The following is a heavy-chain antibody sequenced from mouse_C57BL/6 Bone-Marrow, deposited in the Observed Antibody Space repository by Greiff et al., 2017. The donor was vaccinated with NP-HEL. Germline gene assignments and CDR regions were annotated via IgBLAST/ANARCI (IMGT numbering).Heavy chain of an antibody. Sequence: QVQLQQSGAELARPGASVKLSCKASGYTFTSYGISWVKQRTGQGLEWIGEIYPRSGNTYYNEKFKGKATLTADKSPSTAYMELRSLTSEDSAVYFCARASYYYGSSLAWFAYWGQGTLVTVSA. CDR1: GYTFTSYG. V-gene: IGHV1-81*01. CDR2: IYPRSGNT. CDR3: ARASYYYGSSLAWFAY. D-gene: IGHD1-1*01. J-gene: IGHJ3*01.